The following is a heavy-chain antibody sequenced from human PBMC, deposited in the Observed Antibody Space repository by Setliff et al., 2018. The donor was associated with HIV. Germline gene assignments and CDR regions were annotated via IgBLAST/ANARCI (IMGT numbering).Heavy chain of an antibody. CDR1: GGTFNNYA. D-gene: IGHD3-3*01. CDR2: IIPIFGTA. Sequence: SVKVSCKASGGTFNNYAISWVRQAPGQGLEWMGRIIPIFGTANYAQKFQGRVTITADKSTSTAYMELSSLRSEDTAVYYCARDPGEGGGGFLEWTIGYYYYMDVWGKGTTVTVSS. J-gene: IGHJ6*03. CDR3: ARDPGEGGGGFLEWTIGYYYYMDV. V-gene: IGHV1-69*06.